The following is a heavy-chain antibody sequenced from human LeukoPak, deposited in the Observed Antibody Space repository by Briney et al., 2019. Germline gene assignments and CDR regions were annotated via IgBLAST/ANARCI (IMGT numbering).Heavy chain of an antibody. V-gene: IGHV3-48*01. CDR2: ISSSSSTI. J-gene: IGHJ3*02. CDR3: ARRHDYSIDDAFDI. Sequence: GGSLRLSCAASGFTFSSYSMNWVRQAPGKGLEWVSYISSSSSTIYYADSVKGRFTISRDNAKNSLYLQMNSLRAEDTAVYYCARRHDYSIDDAFDIWGQGTMATVSS. D-gene: IGHD4-11*01. CDR1: GFTFSSYS.